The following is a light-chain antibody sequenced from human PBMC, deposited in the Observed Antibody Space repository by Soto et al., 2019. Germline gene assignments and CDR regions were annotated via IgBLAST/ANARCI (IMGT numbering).Light chain of an antibody. Sequence: DIMMTQSPATLSVSPGERATLSCRASQSVSSNLAWYQQKPGQAPRLLISGASTRATGIPARLSGSGSGTEFTLTISSLRSEDFAVYYCQQYDNWPITFGQGTRLEIK. CDR1: QSVSSN. J-gene: IGKJ5*01. CDR2: GAS. V-gene: IGKV3-15*01. CDR3: QQYDNWPIT.